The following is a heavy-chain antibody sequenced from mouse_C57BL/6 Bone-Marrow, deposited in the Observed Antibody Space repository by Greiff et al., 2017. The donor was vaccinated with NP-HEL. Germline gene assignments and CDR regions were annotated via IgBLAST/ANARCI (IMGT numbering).Heavy chain of an antibody. D-gene: IGHD2-4*01. Sequence: QVQLQQSGPGLVAPSQSLSITCTVSGFSLTSYAISWVRQPPGKGLEWLGVIWTGGGTNYNSALKSRLSISKDNSKSQVFLKMNSLQTDDTARYYCARAPYDYDGGYYAMDYWGQGTSVTVSS. CDR1: GFSLTSYA. CDR2: IWTGGGT. J-gene: IGHJ4*01. V-gene: IGHV2-9-1*01. CDR3: ARAPYDYDGGYYAMDY.